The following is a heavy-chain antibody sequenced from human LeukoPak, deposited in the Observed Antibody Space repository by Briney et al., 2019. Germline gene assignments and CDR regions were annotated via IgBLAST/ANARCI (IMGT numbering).Heavy chain of an antibody. J-gene: IGHJ6*03. CDR3: ARVVGFMVRGAPMDV. CDR1: GGSISSSSYY. V-gene: IGHV4-39*07. D-gene: IGHD3-10*01. CDR2: IYYSGST. Sequence: SETLSLTCTVSGGSISSSSYYWGWIRQPPGKGLEWIGSIYYSGSTYYNPSLKSRVTISVDTSKNQFSLKLSSVTAADTAVYYCARVVGFMVRGAPMDVWGKGTTVTVSS.